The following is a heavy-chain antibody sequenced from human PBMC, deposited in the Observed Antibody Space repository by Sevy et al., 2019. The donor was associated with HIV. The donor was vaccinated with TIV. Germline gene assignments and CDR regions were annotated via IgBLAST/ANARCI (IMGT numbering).Heavy chain of an antibody. CDR2: ISGSGGST. J-gene: IGHJ6*02. Sequence: GVLKISCAASGFTFSSYAMSWVRQAPGKGLEWVSAISGSGGSTYCADSVKGRFTISRDNSKNTLYLQMNSLRTEDTAVYYCAKTLGTIAAAGTWYYYYYYGVDVWGQGTTVTVSS. CDR3: AKTLGTIAAAGTWYYYYYYGVDV. CDR1: GFTFSSYA. V-gene: IGHV3-23*01. D-gene: IGHD6-13*01.